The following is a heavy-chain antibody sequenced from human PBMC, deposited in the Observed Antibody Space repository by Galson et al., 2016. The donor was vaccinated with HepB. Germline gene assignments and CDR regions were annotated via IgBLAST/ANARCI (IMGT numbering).Heavy chain of an antibody. CDR1: GFTLSSYW. Sequence: SLRLSCAASGFTLSSYWMSWVRQAPGKGLEWVANIKQDGSEGYYVDSVKGRFTISRDNAKNSLYLQMNSLRAEDTAVHYCARRRGSGSHDYWGQGTLVTVSS. D-gene: IGHD3-10*01. CDR3: ARRRGSGSHDY. V-gene: IGHV3-7*05. J-gene: IGHJ4*02. CDR2: IKQDGSEG.